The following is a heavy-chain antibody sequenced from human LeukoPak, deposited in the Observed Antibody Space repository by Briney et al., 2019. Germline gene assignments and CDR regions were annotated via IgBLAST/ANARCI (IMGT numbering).Heavy chain of an antibody. J-gene: IGHJ4*02. CDR3: ARVVASTSIDS. Sequence: SETLSLTCTVSGYSINSGYFWGWVRQPPGKGPEWIGSIFHTGDVYYNPSLRSRVTLSIDTSRNQVSLKVTSVTAADTALYYCARVVASTSIDSWGQGSLVTVSS. CDR2: IFHTGDV. CDR1: GYSINSGYF. V-gene: IGHV4-38-2*02. D-gene: IGHD2-15*01.